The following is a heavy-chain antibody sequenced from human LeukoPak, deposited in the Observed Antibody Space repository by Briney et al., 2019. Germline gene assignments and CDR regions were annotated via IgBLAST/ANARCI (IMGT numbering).Heavy chain of an antibody. V-gene: IGHV3-48*04. CDR1: GFTFSNYA. J-gene: IGHJ4*02. Sequence: GGSLRLSCAASGFTFSNYAMSWVRQAPGKGLEWVSYISSSSRNINYADSVRGRFTISRNNAESSLYLQMNSLRVDDRAIYYCTRGGAARPDYWGQGTLVTVSS. CDR3: TRGGAARPDY. CDR2: ISSSSRNI. D-gene: IGHD6-6*01.